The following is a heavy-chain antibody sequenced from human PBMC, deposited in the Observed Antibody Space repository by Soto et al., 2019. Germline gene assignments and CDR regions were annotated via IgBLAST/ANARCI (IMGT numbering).Heavy chain of an antibody. CDR2: IYYSGST. Sequence: SETLSLTCTVSGGSISSYDWSWIRQPPGKGLEWIGYIYYSGSTNYNPSLKSRVTISVDTSKNQFSLKLSSVTAADTAVYYCARRGRDGYGYFDYWGQGTLVTVSS. D-gene: IGHD5-18*01. V-gene: IGHV4-59*08. J-gene: IGHJ4*02. CDR3: ARRGRDGYGYFDY. CDR1: GGSISSYD.